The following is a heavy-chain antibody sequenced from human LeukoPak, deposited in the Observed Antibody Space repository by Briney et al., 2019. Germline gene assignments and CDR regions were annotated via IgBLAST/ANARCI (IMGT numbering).Heavy chain of an antibody. D-gene: IGHD2-21*02. CDR2: IYHSGST. Sequence: SETLSLTCAVSGASISSSNWWSWVRPPPGKGLEWIGEIYHSGSTNYNPSLKSRVTMSVDKSVNQFSLTLSSVTAADTAVYYCGRGYVVLTGYYGMDVWGQGATVTVSS. V-gene: IGHV4-4*02. CDR1: GASISSSNW. CDR3: GRGYVVLTGYYGMDV. J-gene: IGHJ6*02.